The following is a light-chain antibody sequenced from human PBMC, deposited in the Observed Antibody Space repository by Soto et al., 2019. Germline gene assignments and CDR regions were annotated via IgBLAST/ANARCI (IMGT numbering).Light chain of an antibody. CDR2: AAS. CDR1: QSISNF. V-gene: IGKV1-39*01. CDR3: QQLNSYLR. Sequence: DIQMTQSPSSLSASVGDRVTITCRTSQSISNFLNWYQQQPGKAPKLLIYAASSLQSGVPSRFSGSGSGTDFTLTISSLQPEDFATYYCQQLNSYLRFGQGTRLEIK. J-gene: IGKJ5*01.